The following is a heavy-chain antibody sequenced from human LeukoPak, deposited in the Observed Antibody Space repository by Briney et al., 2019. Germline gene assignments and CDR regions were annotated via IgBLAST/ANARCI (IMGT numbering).Heavy chain of an antibody. J-gene: IGHJ4*02. CDR3: ARAVAGKWELPPRLDY. CDR1: GGSFSGYY. CDR2: INHSGST. V-gene: IGHV4-34*01. D-gene: IGHD1-26*01. Sequence: PSETLSLTCAVYGGSFSGYYWSWLRQPPGKGLEWIGEINHSGSTNYNPSLKSRVTISVDTSKNQFSLKLSSVTAADTAVYYYARAVAGKWELPPRLDYWGQGTLVTVSS.